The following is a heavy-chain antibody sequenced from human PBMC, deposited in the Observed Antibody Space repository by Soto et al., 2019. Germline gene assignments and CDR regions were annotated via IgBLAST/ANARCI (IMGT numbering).Heavy chain of an antibody. V-gene: IGHV2-5*02. J-gene: IGHJ4*02. CDR1: GVSLSTSGVG. CDR2: IYWDDDK. CDR3: AHSIRWLHTRFDY. D-gene: IGHD5-12*01. Sequence: QITLKASGPTLVKPTQTLTLTCTFSGVSLSTSGVGVGWIRHPPGKALEWLALIYWDDDKRYSTALKSRLNITKDTSKNQVFLTVTNMDPVDIATYYCAHSIRWLHTRFDYWGQGTLVTVCS.